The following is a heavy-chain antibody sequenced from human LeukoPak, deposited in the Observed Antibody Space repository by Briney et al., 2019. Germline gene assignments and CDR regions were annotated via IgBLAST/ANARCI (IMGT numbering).Heavy chain of an antibody. CDR1: GFSFSNYA. CDR2: IRGGGEP. V-gene: IGHV3-23*01. Sequence: GGSLRLSCAASGFSFSNYAMSWVRQAPARGPEWASSIRGGGEPFYADSVKGRFTLARDDSRNTVYLQMNNLRVEDTAIYYCGKANWVSNVDSVWWGQGTQVTVSS. D-gene: IGHD1-1*01. CDR3: GKANWVSNVDSVW. J-gene: IGHJ4*02.